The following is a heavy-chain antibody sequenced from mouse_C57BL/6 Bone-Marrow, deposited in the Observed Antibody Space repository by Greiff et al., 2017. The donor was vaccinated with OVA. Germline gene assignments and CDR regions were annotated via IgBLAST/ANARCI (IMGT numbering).Heavy chain of an antibody. D-gene: IGHD2-3*01. J-gene: IGHJ3*01. CDR3: ARARDGYYVGFAD. Sequence: QVQLQQPGAELVKPGASVKMSCKASGYTFTSYWLTWVKQRPGQGLEWIGDIYPGSGSTNYNEKFKSKATLTVDTSSSTAYMQLISLTSEDSAVYYGARARDGYYVGFADWGQGTLVTVSA. CDR2: IYPGSGST. V-gene: IGHV1-55*01. CDR1: GYTFTSYW.